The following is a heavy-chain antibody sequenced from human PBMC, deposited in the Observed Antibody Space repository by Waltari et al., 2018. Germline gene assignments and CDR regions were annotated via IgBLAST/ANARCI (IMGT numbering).Heavy chain of an antibody. CDR2: IYYSGRT. CDR3: ARGEGGKYQLRKDAFDI. V-gene: IGHV4-39*07. Sequence: QLQLQESGPGLVKPSQTLSLTCTVSGGSISSSSYYWGWIRQPPGKGLEWIGSIYYSGRTYYNPSLKSRVTISVDTSKNQFSLKLSSVTAADTAVYYWARGEGGKYQLRKDAFDIWGQGTMVTVSS. CDR1: GGSISSSSYY. D-gene: IGHD2-2*01. J-gene: IGHJ3*02.